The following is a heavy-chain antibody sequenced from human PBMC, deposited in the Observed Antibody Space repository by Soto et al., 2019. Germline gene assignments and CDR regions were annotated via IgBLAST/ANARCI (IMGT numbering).Heavy chain of an antibody. CDR2: IYYIGSI. J-gene: IGHJ5*02. CDR1: GGSMSSSSFY. V-gene: IGHV4-39*01. Sequence: SDTLSLTCTVSGGSMSSSSFYWGWIRQPPGKGLEWIGSIYYIGSIYNNPSLKSRVTISVDTAKNQFSLRLSSVTAADKAVYYCAELKSFHSSDYFVHWGLATRVS. D-gene: IGHD3-22*01. CDR3: AELKSFHSSDYFVH.